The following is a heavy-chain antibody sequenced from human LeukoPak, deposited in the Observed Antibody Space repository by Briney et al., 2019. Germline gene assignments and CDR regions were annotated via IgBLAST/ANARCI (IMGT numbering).Heavy chain of an antibody. J-gene: IGHJ4*02. CDR2: ISMSGGYI. V-gene: IGHV3-21*01. D-gene: IGHD4-17*01. CDR3: ARYGDY. CDR1: GFSFSSYN. Sequence: GGSLRLSCVASGFSFSSYNMNWVRQAPGKGLEWVSAISMSGGYIYYTDSVKGRFTISRDNAKNSLYLQMNSLRAEDTAVYYCARYGDYWGQGTLVTVSS.